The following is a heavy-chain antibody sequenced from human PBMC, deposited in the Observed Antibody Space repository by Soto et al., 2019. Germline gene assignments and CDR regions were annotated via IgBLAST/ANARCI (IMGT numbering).Heavy chain of an antibody. CDR2: INPNNGVT. J-gene: IGHJ5*02. CDR1: GYTFTDYY. D-gene: IGHD3-22*01. V-gene: IGHV1-2*02. Sequence: QVQLVQSGAEVKKPGASVKVSCKASGYTFTDYYMNWVRQAPGQGLEWMGWINPNNGVTNYAQKFQGRVTMTRDTSISTAYMDLSSLRSDDTAVYYCARGAMTVANWFDPWGQGTQVTVSS. CDR3: ARGAMTVANWFDP.